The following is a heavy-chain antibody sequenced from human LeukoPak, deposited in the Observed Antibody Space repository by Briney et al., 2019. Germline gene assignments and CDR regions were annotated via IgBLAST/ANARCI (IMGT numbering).Heavy chain of an antibody. Sequence: GESLKISCKGSGYSFTSYWIGWVRQMPGKGLEWMGIIYPGDSDTRYSPSFQGQVTISADKSISTAYLQWSSLKASDTAMYYCARRNNWNRYYYYGMDVWGQGTTVTVSS. J-gene: IGHJ6*02. CDR1: GYSFTSYW. D-gene: IGHD1-1*01. CDR3: ARRNNWNRYYYYGMDV. CDR2: IYPGDSDT. V-gene: IGHV5-51*01.